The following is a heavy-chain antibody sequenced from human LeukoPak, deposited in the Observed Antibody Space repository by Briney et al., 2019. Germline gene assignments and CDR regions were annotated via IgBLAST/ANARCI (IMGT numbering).Heavy chain of an antibody. V-gene: IGHV3-33*01. CDR1: GFTFSNYG. Sequence: GRSLRLSCAASGFTFSNYGMHWVRRAPGKGLEWVAIIWYDGSNKYYADSVKGRFTISRDNSENTLYLQMNSLRADDTAVYYCATARSYTNSWFFESWGPGSLVSVSS. CDR2: IWYDGSNK. D-gene: IGHD6-13*01. CDR3: ATARSYTNSWFFES. J-gene: IGHJ4*02.